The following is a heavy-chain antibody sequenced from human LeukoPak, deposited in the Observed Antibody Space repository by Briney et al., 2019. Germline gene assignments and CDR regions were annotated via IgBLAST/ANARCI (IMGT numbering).Heavy chain of an antibody. CDR2: ISSGSSTI. Sequence: GGSLRLSCVASGFTLSSYSMNWVRRAPGKGLEWVSYISSGSSTIYYADSVKGRFTISRDNAKNSLYLQMSSLRDEDTAVYYCARGRATGRSGGDYWGQGTLVTVSS. CDR1: GFTLSSYS. V-gene: IGHV3-48*02. D-gene: IGHD3-9*01. CDR3: ARGRATGRSGGDY. J-gene: IGHJ4*02.